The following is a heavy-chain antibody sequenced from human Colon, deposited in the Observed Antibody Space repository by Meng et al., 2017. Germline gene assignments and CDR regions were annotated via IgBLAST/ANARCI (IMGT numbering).Heavy chain of an antibody. CDR2: IYYSGST. CDR1: GGSISSRSYY. J-gene: IGHJ5*02. V-gene: IGHV4-39*07. Sequence: SETLSLTCTVSGGSISSRSYYWGWIRQPPGKGLEWMGSIYYSGSTYYNMSLKSRVTISVDTSKDQFFLKLNSVTAADTAVYHGATHLGYCRGGSCRPHWFDPWGQGTLVTVSS. D-gene: IGHD2-15*01. CDR3: ATHLGYCRGGSCRPHWFDP.